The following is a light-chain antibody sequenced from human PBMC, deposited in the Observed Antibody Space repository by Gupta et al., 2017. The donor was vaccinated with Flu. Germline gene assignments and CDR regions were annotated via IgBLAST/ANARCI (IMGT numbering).Light chain of an antibody. CDR1: QSLLHNNVNNY. CDR3: KQPLQCPRT. V-gene: IGKV2-28*01. Sequence: VTPGEPASIACRSSQSLLHNNVNNYLHWYLHKPGQSPQLLIYLGSNRASGVPGRFSGSGSGTDFTLKISRVEAEDFGVYYCKQPLQCPRTVGQGTKLEI. CDR2: LGS. J-gene: IGKJ2*02.